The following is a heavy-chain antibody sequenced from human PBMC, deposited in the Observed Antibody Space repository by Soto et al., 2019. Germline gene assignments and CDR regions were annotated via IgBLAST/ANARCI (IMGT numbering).Heavy chain of an antibody. V-gene: IGHV1-69*01. CDR2: IIPIFGTE. J-gene: IGHJ4*02. D-gene: IGHD3-10*01. Sequence: QVRLGQSGAEVKKPGSPVTVSCKASGGTFSSYAISWVRQDPGQGLEWMGGIIPIFGTENYAQKFQGRVTINADDSTSTAYMELSSLRAEDTAVYYCAMYYYGSGLYYSLDYWGQGTLVTVSS. CDR3: AMYYYGSGLYYSLDY. CDR1: GGTFSSYA.